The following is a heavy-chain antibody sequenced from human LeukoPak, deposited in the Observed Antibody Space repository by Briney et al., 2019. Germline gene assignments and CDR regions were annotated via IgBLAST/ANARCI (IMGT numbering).Heavy chain of an antibody. D-gene: IGHD5-18*01. CDR2: INPNSGGT. Sequence: ASVKVSCKASGYTFTGCYMHWVRQAPGQGLEWMGWINPNSGGTNYAQKFQGRVTMTRDTSISTAYMELSRLRSDDTAVYYCASARYSYGSNYYYYGMDVWGQGITVTVSS. CDR3: ASARYSYGSNYYYYGMDV. CDR1: GYTFTGCY. V-gene: IGHV1-2*02. J-gene: IGHJ6*02.